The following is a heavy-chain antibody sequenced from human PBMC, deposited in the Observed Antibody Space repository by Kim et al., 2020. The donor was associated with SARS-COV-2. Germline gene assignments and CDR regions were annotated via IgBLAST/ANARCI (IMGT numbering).Heavy chain of an antibody. Sequence: SETLSLTCTVSGGSISSSSYYWGWIRQPPGKGLEWIGSIYYSGSTYYNPSLKSRVTISVDTSKNQFSLKLSSVTAADTAVYYCARHLIRGYGDRFEYWGPGTLVTVSS. J-gene: IGHJ4*02. D-gene: IGHD4-17*01. V-gene: IGHV4-39*01. CDR1: GGSISSSSYY. CDR3: ARHLIRGYGDRFEY. CDR2: IYYSGST.